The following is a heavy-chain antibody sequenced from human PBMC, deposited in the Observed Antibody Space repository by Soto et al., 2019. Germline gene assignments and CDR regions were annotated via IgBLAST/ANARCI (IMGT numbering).Heavy chain of an antibody. J-gene: IGHJ5*02. CDR2: IYYSGST. Sequence: SETLSLTCTVSDGSISSYYWSWIRQPPGKGLEWIGYIYYSGSTNYNPSLKSRVAISVDTSKNQFFLKLSSVTAADTAVYYCARVFPDYAWFDPWGQGTLVTVSS. D-gene: IGHD4-17*01. V-gene: IGHV4-59*08. CDR1: DGSISSYY. CDR3: ARVFPDYAWFDP.